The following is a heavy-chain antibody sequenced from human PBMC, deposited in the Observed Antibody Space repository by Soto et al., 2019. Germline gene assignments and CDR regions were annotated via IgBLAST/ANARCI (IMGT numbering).Heavy chain of an antibody. Sequence: QVQLQESGPGLVKPSLTLSLTCTVSGGSISSGDYYWSWIRQPPGKGLEWIGYIYYSGSTYYNPSLKSRVTISVDTSKNQFSLKLSSVTAADTAVYYCARLYSSSWYGGGYFDYWGQGTLVTVSS. J-gene: IGHJ4*02. CDR3: ARLYSSSWYGGGYFDY. V-gene: IGHV4-30-4*01. CDR2: IYYSGST. CDR1: GGSISSGDYY. D-gene: IGHD6-13*01.